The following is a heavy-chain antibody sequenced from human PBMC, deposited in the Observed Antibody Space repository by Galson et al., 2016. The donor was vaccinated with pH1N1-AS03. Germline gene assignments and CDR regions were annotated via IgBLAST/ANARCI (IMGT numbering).Heavy chain of an antibody. D-gene: IGHD2-2*01. CDR2: IIPVFGTT. CDR1: GGSFSTHA. CDR3: AKGNYQLLNYYYYMDV. V-gene: IGHV1-69*13. Sequence: SVKVSCKASGGSFSTHAITWVRQAPGQGLEWMGGIIPVFGTTSFAQKFQDRVSITADESTSTAFMELSSLRSEDTAVYYCAKGNYQLLNYYYYMDVWGKGTTVTVSS. J-gene: IGHJ6*03.